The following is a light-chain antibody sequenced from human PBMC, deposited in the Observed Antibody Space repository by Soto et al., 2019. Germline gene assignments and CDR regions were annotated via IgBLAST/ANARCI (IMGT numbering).Light chain of an antibody. V-gene: IGKV3-15*01. CDR2: DAS. J-gene: IGKJ1*01. Sequence: EIVMTQSPGTLSVSPGERATLSCRANQSVASDFAWYQQKPGQAPTLLIYDASTRASGVPARFSGRGSGTECTLTISSLQSEDFAVYYCQQYNYWPQTFGQGTKVEI. CDR3: QQYNYWPQT. CDR1: QSVASD.